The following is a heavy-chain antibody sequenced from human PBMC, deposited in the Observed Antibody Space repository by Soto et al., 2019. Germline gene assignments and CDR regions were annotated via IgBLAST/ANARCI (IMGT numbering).Heavy chain of an antibody. CDR1: GGSISSGGYY. Sequence: QVQLQESGPGLVKPSQTLSLTCTVSGGSISSGGYYWSWIRQHPGKGLEWIGYSYYSGSTYYNPTLKSRVTISVDTSKNQFSLKLSSVTAADTAVYYCAREHCSGGSCYYYWGQGTLVTVSS. V-gene: IGHV4-31*03. J-gene: IGHJ4*02. D-gene: IGHD2-15*01. CDR3: AREHCSGGSCYYY. CDR2: SYYSGST.